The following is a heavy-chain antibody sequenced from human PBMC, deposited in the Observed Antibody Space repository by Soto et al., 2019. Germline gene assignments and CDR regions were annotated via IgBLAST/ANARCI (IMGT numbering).Heavy chain of an antibody. V-gene: IGHV1-58*02. CDR1: GFTVTNSA. D-gene: IGHD3-9*01. J-gene: IGHJ6*03. Sequence: QMQLVQSGPEVKKPGTSVKVSCKASGFTVTNSAIQWVRQARGQRLEWIGWIVVGSGNTNYAQKFQERLTITRDMSTSTAYIELSSLRTEDTAIYYCAASTSYYTSYYYMDVWGTGTTVTDSS. CDR2: IVVGSGNT. CDR3: AASTSYYTSYYYMDV.